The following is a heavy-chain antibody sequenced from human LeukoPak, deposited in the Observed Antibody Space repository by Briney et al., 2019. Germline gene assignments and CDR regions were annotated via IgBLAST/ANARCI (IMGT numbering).Heavy chain of an antibody. V-gene: IGHV3-21*01. Sequence: GGSLRLSCAASGFTFSSYTMNWVRQAPGKGLEWVSSISSSSSYIYYVDSVKGRFTISRDNAKKSLYLQMNSLRAEDTAPYYCARDGDTVLTRGYYYYMDVWGKGTTVTVSS. CDR3: ARDGDTVLTRGYYYYMDV. J-gene: IGHJ6*03. D-gene: IGHD4-23*01. CDR2: ISSSSSYI. CDR1: GFTFSSYT.